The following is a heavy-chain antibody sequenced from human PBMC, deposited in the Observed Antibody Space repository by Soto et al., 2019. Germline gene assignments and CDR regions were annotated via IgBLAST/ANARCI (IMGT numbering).Heavy chain of an antibody. CDR2: IFPGGTT. Sequence: PGGSLRLSCVASGFSVNSDYMSWVRQAPGKGLEWVSLIFPGGTTYYAESVKGRFTISKDGSKSTLYLQMNNLRVEDTGIFYCARGFHYGTIDSWGQGALVTVSS. CDR1: GFSVNSDY. D-gene: IGHD3-10*01. V-gene: IGHV3-53*01. CDR3: ARGFHYGTIDS. J-gene: IGHJ4*02.